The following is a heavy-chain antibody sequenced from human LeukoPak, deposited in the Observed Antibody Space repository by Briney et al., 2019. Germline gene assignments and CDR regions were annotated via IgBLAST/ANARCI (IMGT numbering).Heavy chain of an antibody. J-gene: IGHJ4*02. CDR3: AKDDFPTAMVDY. CDR1: GFTFSTYN. Sequence: PGGSLRLSCAASGFTFSTYNMNWVRQAPGKGLEWVSYIRSSSSTIYYADSVKGRFTISRDNSKNTLYLQMNSLRAEDTAVYYCAKDDFPTAMVDYWGQGTLVTVSS. CDR2: IRSSSSTI. D-gene: IGHD5-18*01. V-gene: IGHV3-48*01.